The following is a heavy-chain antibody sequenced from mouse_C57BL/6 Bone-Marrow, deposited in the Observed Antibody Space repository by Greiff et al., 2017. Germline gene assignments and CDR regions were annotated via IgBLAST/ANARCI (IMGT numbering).Heavy chain of an antibody. Sequence: DVHLVESGGGLVQPKGSLKLSCAASGFSFNTYAMNWVRQAPGKGLEWVARIRSKSNNYATYYADSVKDRFTISRDDSESMLYLQMNNLKTEDTAMYYCVRHGLDYWGQGTSVTVSS. V-gene: IGHV10-1*01. J-gene: IGHJ4*01. CDR3: VRHGLDY. CDR2: IRSKSNNYAT. CDR1: GFSFNTYA.